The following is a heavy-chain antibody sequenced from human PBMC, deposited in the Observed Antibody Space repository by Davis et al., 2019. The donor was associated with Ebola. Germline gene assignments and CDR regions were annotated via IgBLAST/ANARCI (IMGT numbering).Heavy chain of an antibody. CDR3: ARDGGDGYRTILNWFDP. CDR1: GGTFSSYA. J-gene: IGHJ5*02. CDR2: IIPILGIA. D-gene: IGHD5-24*01. V-gene: IGHV1-69*04. Sequence: SVNVSCKASGGTFSSYAISWVRQAPGQGLEWMGRIIPILGIANYAQKFQGRVTMTRDTSTSTVYMELSSLRSEDTAVYYCARDGGDGYRTILNWFDPWGQGTLVTVSS.